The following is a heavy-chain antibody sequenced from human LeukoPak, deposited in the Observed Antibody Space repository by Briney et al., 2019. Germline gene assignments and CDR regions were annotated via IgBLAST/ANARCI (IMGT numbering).Heavy chain of an antibody. J-gene: IGHJ4*02. CDR1: GFTFSSYS. CDR2: ISSSSSYI. D-gene: IGHD3-22*01. CDR3: ARDDPYYYDTGV. V-gene: IGHV3-21*01. Sequence: PGGSLRLSCAASGFTFSSYSMNWVRQAPGKGLEWVSSISSSSSYIYYADSVKGRFTISRDNAKNSLYLQMNSLRAEDTAVYYCARDDPYYYDTGVWGQGTLVTVSS.